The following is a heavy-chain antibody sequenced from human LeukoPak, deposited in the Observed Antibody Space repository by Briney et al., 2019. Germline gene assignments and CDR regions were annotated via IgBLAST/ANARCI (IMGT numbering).Heavy chain of an antibody. D-gene: IGHD3-22*01. J-gene: IGHJ4*02. CDR1: GYTFTSYG. V-gene: IGHV1-18*01. Sequence: EASVTVSCKASGYTFTSYGISWVRQPPGQGLEWMGWISAYNGNTNYAQKLQGRVTMTTDTSTSTAYMELRSLRSDDAAVYYCARRPAYYYDSSGYRFDYGGQGTLVTVSA. CDR3: ARRPAYYYDSSGYRFDY. CDR2: ISAYNGNT.